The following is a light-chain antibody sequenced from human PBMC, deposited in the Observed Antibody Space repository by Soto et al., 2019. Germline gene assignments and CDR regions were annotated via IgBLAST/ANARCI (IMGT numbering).Light chain of an antibody. Sequence: EIVMTQSPATLSVSPGERATLSCRASQSVTSNLAWYQQKPGQAPRLLIYGASTRATGIPERFSGSGSGTEFTLTIRSLQSEDVAVYYCQQYNNWPWTFGQGTKVEIK. CDR2: GAS. V-gene: IGKV3-15*01. CDR3: QQYNNWPWT. CDR1: QSVTSN. J-gene: IGKJ1*01.